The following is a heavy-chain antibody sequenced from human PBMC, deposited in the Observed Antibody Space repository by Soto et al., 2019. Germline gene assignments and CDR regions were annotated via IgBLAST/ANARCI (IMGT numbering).Heavy chain of an antibody. J-gene: IGHJ5*01. CDR3: ESMRLYKIGGYSYGYHLDS. D-gene: IGHD5-18*01. CDR2: IWYDGTNK. CDR1: GFTFIIYG. Sequence: PGGSXRLACASCGFTFIIYGIHVFRHAPGKGLELVAVIWYDGTNKYYADSVKGRFTISRDNSKNTLYLQMNRLRAEDTAVYYCESMRLYKIGGYSYGYHLDSWGQGPLVTVYS. V-gene: IGHV3-33*01.